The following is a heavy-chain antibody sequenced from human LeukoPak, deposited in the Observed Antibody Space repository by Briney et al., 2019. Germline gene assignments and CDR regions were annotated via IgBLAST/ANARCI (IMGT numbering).Heavy chain of an antibody. V-gene: IGHV4-59*01. J-gene: IGHJ4*02. CDR2: IYYGGST. Sequence: PSETLSLTCTVSGGSISSYYWSWIRQPPGKGLEWIGYIYYGGSTNYNPSLKSRVTISVDTSKNQFSLKLSSVTAADTAVYYCARDYYGSGKNDYWGQGTLVTVSS. D-gene: IGHD3-10*01. CDR3: ARDYYGSGKNDY. CDR1: GGSISSYY.